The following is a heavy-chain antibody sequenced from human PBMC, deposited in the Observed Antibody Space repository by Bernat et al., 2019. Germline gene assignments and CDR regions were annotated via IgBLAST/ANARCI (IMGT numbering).Heavy chain of an antibody. J-gene: IGHJ4*02. CDR2: IYWDDDK. D-gene: IGHD3-3*01. CDR1: GFSLSTSGVG. CDR3: AHAPLLITIFGVVIKAYYFDY. Sequence: QITLKESGPTLVKPTQTLTLTCTFSGFSLSTSGVGVGWIRQPPGKALEWLALIYWDDDKRYSPSLKSRLTITKDTSKNQVVLTMTNMDPVDTATYYCAHAPLLITIFGVVIKAYYFDYWGQGTLVTVSS. V-gene: IGHV2-5*02.